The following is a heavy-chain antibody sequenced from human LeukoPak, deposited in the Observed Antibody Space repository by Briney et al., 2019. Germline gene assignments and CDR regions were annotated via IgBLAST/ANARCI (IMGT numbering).Heavy chain of an antibody. D-gene: IGHD6-6*01. V-gene: IGHV3-30-3*01. CDR3: AREKIAARPGYYGMDV. Sequence: PGRSLRLSCAASGFTFSSYAMHWVRQAPGKGLEWVAVISYDGSNKYYADSVKGRFTISRDNSENTLYLQMNSLRAEDTAVYYCAREKIAARPGYYGMDVWGQGTTVTVSS. CDR1: GFTFSSYA. CDR2: ISYDGSNK. J-gene: IGHJ6*02.